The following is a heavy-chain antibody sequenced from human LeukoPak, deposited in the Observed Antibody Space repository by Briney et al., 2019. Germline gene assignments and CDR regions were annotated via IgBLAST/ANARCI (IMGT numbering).Heavy chain of an antibody. CDR2: ISGSGGST. CDR3: AKDARRTFGLSSGLYRGSYYFDY. V-gene: IGHV3-23*01. CDR1: GFTFSSYA. D-gene: IGHD6-19*01. J-gene: IGHJ4*02. Sequence: SGGSLRLSCAASGFTFSSYAMSWVRQAPGKGLEWVSAISGSGGSTYYADSVKGRFTISKDNSKNTLFLQMNSLRPEDTAVYYCAKDARRTFGLSSGLYRGSYYFDYWGQGTLVTVSS.